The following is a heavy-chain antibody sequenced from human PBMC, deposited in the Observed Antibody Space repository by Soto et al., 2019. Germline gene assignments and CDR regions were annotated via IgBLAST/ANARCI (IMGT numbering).Heavy chain of an antibody. V-gene: IGHV4-39*01. CDR1: GGSISSSSYY. Sequence: PSETLSLTCTVSGGSISSSSYYWGWIRQPPGKGLEWIGSIYYSGSTYYNPSLKSRVTISVDTSKNQFSLKLSSVTAADTAVYYCARHLRKYSYGYFYFDYWGQGTLVTVSS. J-gene: IGHJ4*02. D-gene: IGHD5-18*01. CDR3: ARHLRKYSYGYFYFDY. CDR2: IYYSGST.